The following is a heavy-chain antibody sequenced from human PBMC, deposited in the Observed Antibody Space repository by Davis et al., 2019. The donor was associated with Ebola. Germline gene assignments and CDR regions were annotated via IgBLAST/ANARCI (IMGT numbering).Heavy chain of an antibody. Sequence: ASVKVSCKASGYTFTSYAMHWVRQAPGQRLEWMGWINAGNGNTKYSQKFQGRVTITRDTSASTAYMELSSLRSEDTAVYYCARLGYCSSTSCHNWFDPWGQGTLVTVSS. CDR3: ARLGYCSSTSCHNWFDP. CDR2: INAGNGNT. D-gene: IGHD2-2*01. J-gene: IGHJ5*02. CDR1: GYTFTSYA. V-gene: IGHV1-3*01.